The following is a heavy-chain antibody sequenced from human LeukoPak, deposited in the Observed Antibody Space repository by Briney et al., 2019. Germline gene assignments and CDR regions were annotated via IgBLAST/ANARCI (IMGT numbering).Heavy chain of an antibody. D-gene: IGHD4-17*01. V-gene: IGHV1-69*05. Sequence: SVKVSCKTSGGTFNNSAISWVRQAPGQGLEWLEGIMPLFGTAGYAQEFQGRVTITKDESTRTVYLELTSLTSDDTAVYYCARDVHGDYGSGWFDPWGQGTLVSVSS. J-gene: IGHJ5*02. CDR2: IMPLFGTA. CDR3: ARDVHGDYGSGWFDP. CDR1: GGTFNNSA.